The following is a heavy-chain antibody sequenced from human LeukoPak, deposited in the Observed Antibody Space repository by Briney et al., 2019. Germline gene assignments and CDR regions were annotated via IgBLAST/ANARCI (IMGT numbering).Heavy chain of an antibody. CDR1: GYSISSGYY. V-gene: IGHV4-38-2*02. Sequence: PSETLSLTCTVSGYSISSGYYWGWIRQPPGKGLEWIGSIYHSRSTYYNPSLKSRVTISVDTSKNQFSLKLSSVTAADTAVYYCARQEGVLDAFDIWGQGTMVTVSS. CDR2: IYHSRST. CDR3: ARQEGVLDAFDI. J-gene: IGHJ3*02. D-gene: IGHD3-16*01.